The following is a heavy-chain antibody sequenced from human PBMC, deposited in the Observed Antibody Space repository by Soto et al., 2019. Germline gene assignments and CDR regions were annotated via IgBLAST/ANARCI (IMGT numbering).Heavy chain of an antibody. Sequence: SVKVSCKASGGTFSSYAISLVRQAPGQGLEWMGGIIPIFGTANYAQKFQGRVTITADESTSTAYMELSSLRSEDTAVYYCASDYYDSSGYYYYYYGMDVWGQGTTVTVSS. CDR1: GGTFSSYA. CDR2: IIPIFGTA. CDR3: ASDYYDSSGYYYYYYGMDV. D-gene: IGHD3-22*01. V-gene: IGHV1-69*13. J-gene: IGHJ6*02.